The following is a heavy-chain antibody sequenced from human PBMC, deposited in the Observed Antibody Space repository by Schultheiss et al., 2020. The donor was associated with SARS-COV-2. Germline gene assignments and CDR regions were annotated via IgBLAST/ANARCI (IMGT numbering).Heavy chain of an antibody. D-gene: IGHD6-13*01. CDR1: GYSISSGYY. Sequence: SETLSLTCAVSGYSISSGYYWGWIRQPPGKGLEWIGSIYYSGSTYYNPSLKSRVTISVDTSKNQFSLKLSSVTAADTAVYYCARDRAFTSSGSSWYHPCYYGMDVWGQGTTVTVSS. J-gene: IGHJ6*02. CDR3: ARDRAFTSSGSSWYHPCYYGMDV. CDR2: IYYSGST. V-gene: IGHV4-38-2*02.